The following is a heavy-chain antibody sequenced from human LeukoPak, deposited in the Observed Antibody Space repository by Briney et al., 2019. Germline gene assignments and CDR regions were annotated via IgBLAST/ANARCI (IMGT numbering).Heavy chain of an antibody. Sequence: GGSLRLSCAASGVTFSDYYMSWIRQAPGKGLERVSYISSSGSTIYYADSVKGRFTISRDNAKNSLHLQMNSLRAEDTAVYYCARELHRDYYDTSGYFDYWGQGTLVTVSS. CDR2: ISSSGSTI. J-gene: IGHJ4*02. CDR1: GVTFSDYY. CDR3: ARELHRDYYDTSGYFDY. V-gene: IGHV3-11*01. D-gene: IGHD3-22*01.